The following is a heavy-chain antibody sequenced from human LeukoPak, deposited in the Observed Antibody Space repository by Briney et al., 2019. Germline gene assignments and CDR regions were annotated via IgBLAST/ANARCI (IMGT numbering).Heavy chain of an antibody. CDR3: ARESGYSSSSYYYYYMDV. D-gene: IGHD6-6*01. CDR2: IYHSGST. Sequence: PSETLSLTCAVSGGSISSGGYSWSWIRQPPGKGLEWIGYIYHSGSTNYNPSLKSRVTMSVDTSKNQFSLKLSSVTAADTAVYYCARESGYSSSSYYYYYMDVWGKGTTVTVSS. J-gene: IGHJ6*03. V-gene: IGHV4-30-2*01. CDR1: GGSISSGGYS.